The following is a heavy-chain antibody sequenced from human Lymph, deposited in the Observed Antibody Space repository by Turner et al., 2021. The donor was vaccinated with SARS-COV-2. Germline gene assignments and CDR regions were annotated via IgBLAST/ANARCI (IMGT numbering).Heavy chain of an antibody. CDR3: ARLPIARGDSGYDFYYFDY. V-gene: IGHV5-51*01. J-gene: IGHJ4*02. CDR2: IDPGDSDT. CDR1: GYSFPTYW. Sequence: EVQLVQSGAEVKKPGESLKISCKGSGYSFPTYWIGWVRQMPGKGLEWMGIIDPGDSDTRYSPSFQGQVTISADKSISTAYLQWSSLKASDTAMYYCARLPIARGDSGYDFYYFDYWGQGTLVTVSS. D-gene: IGHD5-12*01.